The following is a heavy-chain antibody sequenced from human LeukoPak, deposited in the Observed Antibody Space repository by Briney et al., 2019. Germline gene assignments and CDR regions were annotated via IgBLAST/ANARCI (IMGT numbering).Heavy chain of an antibody. V-gene: IGHV4-4*07. CDR3: ARSYDISGYYYNFDY. J-gene: IGHJ4*02. CDR2: TYASGGT. Sequence: SETLSLTCSVSGASISKYYWSWIRQPAGKGLEWIGRTYASGGTNYHPSLRSRVTISVDTSKSQFSLKLSSVTAADTAVYYCARSYDISGYYYNFDYWGQGTLVTVSS. CDR1: GASISKYY. D-gene: IGHD3-22*01.